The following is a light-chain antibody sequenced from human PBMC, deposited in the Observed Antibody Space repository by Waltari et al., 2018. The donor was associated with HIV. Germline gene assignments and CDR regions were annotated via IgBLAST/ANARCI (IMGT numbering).Light chain of an antibody. V-gene: IGKV1-39*01. CDR2: AAS. J-gene: IGKJ1*01. CDR3: QQANSFPWT. CDR1: QSISNN. Sequence: DIHMTQSPSSVSASVGDRVTITCRTSQSISNNLNWYQHKVGTAPKLLIYAASSLQSGVPSRFSGSGSGTDFTLTISSLQPEDFATYYCQQANSFPWTFGQGTKVEIK.